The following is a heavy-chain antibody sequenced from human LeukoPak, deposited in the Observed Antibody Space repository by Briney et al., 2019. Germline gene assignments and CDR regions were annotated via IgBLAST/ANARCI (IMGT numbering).Heavy chain of an antibody. CDR3: AREYLEIDY. CDR2: IYTSGST. Sequence: SETLSLTCTVSGDSIRSRSYYWSWIRQPAGKGLEWIGRIYTSGSTNYNPSLRSRVTISVDTSKNQFSLKLSSVTAADTAVYYCAREYLEIDYWGQGTLVTVSS. D-gene: IGHD2-2*02. J-gene: IGHJ4*02. V-gene: IGHV4-61*02. CDR1: GDSIRSRSYY.